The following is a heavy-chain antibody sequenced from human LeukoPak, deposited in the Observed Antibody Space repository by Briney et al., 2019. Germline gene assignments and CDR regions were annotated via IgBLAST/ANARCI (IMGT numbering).Heavy chain of an antibody. J-gene: IGHJ4*02. D-gene: IGHD6-19*01. CDR2: IYYGGST. V-gene: IGHV4-39*01. Sequence: SEPLSLTCTVSGGSLSSSSNYWGWIRQPPGKGLEWVGSIYYGGSTYSNPSLKSRVTISVDTSKNHFSLKLSSVTAADTAVYYCARHLQWLIRLDYWGQGTLVTVSS. CDR1: GGSLSSSSNY. CDR3: ARHLQWLIRLDY.